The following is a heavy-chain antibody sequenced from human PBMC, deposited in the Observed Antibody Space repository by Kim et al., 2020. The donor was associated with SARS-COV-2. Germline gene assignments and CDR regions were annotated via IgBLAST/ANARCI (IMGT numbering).Heavy chain of an antibody. CDR2: MNSDGSGT. V-gene: IGHV3-74*01. D-gene: IGHD3-10*02. CDR1: GFTFSTYW. J-gene: IGHJ4*02. Sequence: GGSLRLSCAASGFTFSTYWMYWVRQAPGKGLVWVSHMNSDGSGTSYADSVKGRFTISRDNAKNMVYLQMNSLRVEDTAVYYCAGSLFGENGYWGQGTLVTVSS. CDR3: AGSLFGENGY.